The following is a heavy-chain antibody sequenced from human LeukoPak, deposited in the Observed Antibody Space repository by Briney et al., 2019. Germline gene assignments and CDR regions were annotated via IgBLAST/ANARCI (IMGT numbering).Heavy chain of an antibody. CDR1: GFIFSDYS. V-gene: IGHV3-21*01. CDR2: IRSNSSYI. CDR3: ARDFGDWG. D-gene: IGHD3-10*01. Sequence: GGSLRLSCAASGFIFSDYSMNWVRQAPGKGLEWVSSIRSNSSYIYYADSVKGRFTISRDNAKKSLYLQMSSLRAEDTAVYYCARDFGDWGWGQGTLVTVSS. J-gene: IGHJ4*02.